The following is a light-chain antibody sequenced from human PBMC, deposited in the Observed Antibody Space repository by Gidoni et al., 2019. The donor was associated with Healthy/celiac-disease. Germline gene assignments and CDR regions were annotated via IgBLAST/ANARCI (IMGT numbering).Light chain of an antibody. J-gene: IGKJ3*01. CDR3: QQFNSYPMGIT. V-gene: IGKV1-13*02. CDR1: QGISSA. CDR2: DAS. Sequence: AIQLTQSPSSLSASVGDRVTITCRASQGISSALAWYQQKPGKAPKLLIYDASSLESGVPSRFSGSGSETDFTLTISSLQPEDFATYYCQQFNSYPMGITFGPGTKVDIK.